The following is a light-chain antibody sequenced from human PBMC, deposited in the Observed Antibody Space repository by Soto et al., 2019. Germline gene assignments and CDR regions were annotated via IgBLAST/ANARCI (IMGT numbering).Light chain of an antibody. J-gene: IGKJ1*01. CDR3: QQSQGT. CDR2: GAS. V-gene: IGKV3-20*01. Sequence: EIVLTQSPGTLSLSPGERATLSCRASQSFNSIYLAWYQQKPGQAPRLLIYGASSRATGIPDRFSGSGSGTDFTLTISSLQPEDFATYYCQQSQGTFGQGTKVDIK. CDR1: QSFNSIY.